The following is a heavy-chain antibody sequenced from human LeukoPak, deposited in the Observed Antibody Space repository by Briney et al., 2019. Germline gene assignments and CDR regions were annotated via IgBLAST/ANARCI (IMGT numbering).Heavy chain of an antibody. Sequence: ASVKVSCKASDYTFTSYGISWVRQAPGQGLEWMGWISPYSDNTNYAQNLQGRVTMTTDTSTSTAYMELRSLTSDETAMYYCARGGPFSIAAARVYYFDYWGQGTLVTVSS. CDR1: DYTFTSYG. CDR2: ISPYSDNT. CDR3: ARGGPFSIAAARVYYFDY. J-gene: IGHJ4*02. V-gene: IGHV1-18*01. D-gene: IGHD6-13*01.